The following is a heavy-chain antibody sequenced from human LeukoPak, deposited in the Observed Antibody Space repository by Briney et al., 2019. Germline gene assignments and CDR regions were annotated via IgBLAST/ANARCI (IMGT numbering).Heavy chain of an antibody. CDR3: ARRRITMVRGVNRNNWFDP. V-gene: IGHV4-34*01. Sequence: PSETLSLTCAVYGGSFSGYYWSWIRQPPGKGLEWIGEINHSGSTNYNPPLKSRVTISVDTSKNQFSLKLSSVTAADTAVYYCARRRITMVRGVNRNNWFDPWGQGTLVTVSS. J-gene: IGHJ5*02. D-gene: IGHD3-10*01. CDR2: INHSGST. CDR1: GGSFSGYY.